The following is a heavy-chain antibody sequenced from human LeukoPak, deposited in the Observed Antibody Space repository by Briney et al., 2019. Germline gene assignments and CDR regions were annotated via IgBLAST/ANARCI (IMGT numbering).Heavy chain of an antibody. J-gene: IGHJ3*02. CDR1: GFTFSSYG. CDR3: ARGIVVVTAIRIDAFDI. Sequence: GGSLRLSCAASGFTFSSYGMHWVRQAPGKGLEWVAVIWYDGSNKYYADSVKGRFTISRDNSKNTLYLQMNSLRAEDTAVYYCARGIVVVTAIRIDAFDIWGQGTMVTVSS. D-gene: IGHD2-21*02. V-gene: IGHV3-33*01. CDR2: IWYDGSNK.